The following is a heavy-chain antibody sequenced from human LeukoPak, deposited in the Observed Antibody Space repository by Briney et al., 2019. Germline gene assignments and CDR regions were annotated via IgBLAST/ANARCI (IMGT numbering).Heavy chain of an antibody. J-gene: IGHJ4*02. CDR1: GYTFSSYA. D-gene: IGHD2/OR15-2a*01. V-gene: IGHV3-23*01. Sequence: ASVKVSCKASGYTFSSYAMSWVRQAPGKGLEWVSAISGSGGSTYYADSVKGRFTISRDNSKNTLYLQMNSLRAEDTAVYYCAKDSSSYLPGYWGQGTLVTVSS. CDR2: ISGSGGST. CDR3: AKDSSSYLPGY.